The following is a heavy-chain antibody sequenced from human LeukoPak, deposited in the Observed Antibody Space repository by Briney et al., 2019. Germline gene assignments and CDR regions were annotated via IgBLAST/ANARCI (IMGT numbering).Heavy chain of an antibody. D-gene: IGHD5-12*01. CDR1: GYSISSGYY. J-gene: IGHJ4*03. Sequence: SETLSLTCTVSGYSISSGYYWGWIRQPPGKGLEWIGSIYHSGSTYYNPSLKSRVTISVDTSKNQFSLKLSSVTAADTAVYYCARDGALNSGYDSTLFDYWGQGTMVTVSS. CDR3: ARDGALNSGYDSTLFDY. CDR2: IYHSGST. V-gene: IGHV4-38-2*02.